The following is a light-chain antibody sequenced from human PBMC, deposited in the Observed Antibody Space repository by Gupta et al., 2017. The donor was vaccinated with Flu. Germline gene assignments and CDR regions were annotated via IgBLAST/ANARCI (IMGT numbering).Light chain of an antibody. J-gene: IGKJ1*01. CDR2: GAS. CDR1: QSVSAK. CDR3: QQYNDWPRT. Sequence: ETVMTQSPATLSVSPGERATLSCRASQSVSAKVVWFQQKPGQAPRLLIFGASTRATGIPASFSGNGSGSEYTLTISSLQSEDFAVYYCQQYNDWPRTFGQGTKVEIK. V-gene: IGKV3-15*01.